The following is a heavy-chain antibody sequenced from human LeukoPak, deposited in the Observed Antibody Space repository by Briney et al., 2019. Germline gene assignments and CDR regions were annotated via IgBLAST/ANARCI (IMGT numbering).Heavy chain of an antibody. Sequence: SETLSLTCAVSGGAFSNYFWTWIRQAPGKGLEWIAEINDSGSTNSNSSLRSRVAISLDTSKNQFSLRLTSVTAADTAVYYCARGQYCSTTTCYSARRYFDFWGQGTLVTVSS. D-gene: IGHD2-2*01. V-gene: IGHV4-34*01. CDR3: ARGQYCSTTTCYSARRYFDF. CDR1: GGAFSNYF. J-gene: IGHJ4*02. CDR2: INDSGST.